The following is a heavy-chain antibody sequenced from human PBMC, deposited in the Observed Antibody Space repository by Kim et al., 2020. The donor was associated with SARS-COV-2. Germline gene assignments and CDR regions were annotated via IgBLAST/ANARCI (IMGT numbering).Heavy chain of an antibody. D-gene: IGHD3-9*01. V-gene: IGHV3-33*05. J-gene: IGHJ6*02. CDR1: GFNFSSYG. CDR3: ARGLRYFDWLLYTDHYYGMGV. CDR2: ISYEGSNK. Sequence: GGSLRLSCAASGFNFSSYGMHWVRQAPGKGLEWVAVISYEGSNKYYADSVKGRYTITRDNSKNTLYLQMNSLGAEDTAVYYCARGLRYFDWLLYTDHYYGMGVWGQGPTVTVSS.